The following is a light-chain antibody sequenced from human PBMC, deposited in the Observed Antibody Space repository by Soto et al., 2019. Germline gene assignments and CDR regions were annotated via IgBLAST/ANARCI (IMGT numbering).Light chain of an antibody. CDR2: EVS. Sequence: QSVLTQPASVSGSPGQGVTISCTGTSSDIGYYNYVSWYRQDPGKAPKLILYEVSNRPSGVSNRFSGSKSGNTASLTISGRQAEDEADYYCSSYARSSSLVVFGGGTKLTVL. CDR3: SSYARSSSLVV. CDR1: SSDIGYYNY. V-gene: IGLV2-14*01. J-gene: IGLJ3*02.